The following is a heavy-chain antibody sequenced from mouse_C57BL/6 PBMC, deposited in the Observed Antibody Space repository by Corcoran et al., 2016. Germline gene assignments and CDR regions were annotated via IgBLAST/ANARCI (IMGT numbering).Heavy chain of an antibody. CDR3: AQEDRISPRNAMDY. Sequence: QVQLQQSGPELVKPGASVKISCKASGYTFTDYYINWVKQRPGQGLEWIGWIFPGSGSTYYNEKFKGKATLTVDKSSSTAYMLLSSLTSEDSAVYFCAQEDRISPRNAMDYWGQGTSVTVSS. J-gene: IGHJ4*01. CDR1: GYTFTDYY. CDR2: IFPGSGST. D-gene: IGHD3-2*01. V-gene: IGHV1-75*01.